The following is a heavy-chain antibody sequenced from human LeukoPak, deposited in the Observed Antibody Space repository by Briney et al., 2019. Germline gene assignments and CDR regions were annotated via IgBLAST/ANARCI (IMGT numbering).Heavy chain of an antibody. V-gene: IGHV3-30*02. D-gene: IGHD2-8*02. Sequence: PGGSLRLSCAASGFSFSNNGIHWVRQAPGKGLEWVAFIQSNGNPKYYADSVRGRFTISRDNSKKTCYLRMDSLRVEGTAVYYCAREASTEIIGGMDVRGQGTTVTVTS. CDR1: GFSFSNNG. CDR3: AREASTEIIGGMDV. CDR2: IQSNGNPK. J-gene: IGHJ6*02.